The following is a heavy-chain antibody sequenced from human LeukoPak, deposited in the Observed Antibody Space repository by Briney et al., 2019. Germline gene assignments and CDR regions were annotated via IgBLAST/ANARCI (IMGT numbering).Heavy chain of an antibody. Sequence: GGSLRLSCAASGFTFRNYAMTWVRQVPGKGLEWVSSISSSGGSTYYPGSVRGRFTISRDNSNNTLYLQMNSLRAEDAAVYYFAKGMGVFGWTFEIWGQGTMVTVSS. D-gene: IGHD3-10*02. CDR2: ISSSGGST. CDR3: AKGMGVFGWTFEI. J-gene: IGHJ3*02. CDR1: GFTFRNYA. V-gene: IGHV3-23*01.